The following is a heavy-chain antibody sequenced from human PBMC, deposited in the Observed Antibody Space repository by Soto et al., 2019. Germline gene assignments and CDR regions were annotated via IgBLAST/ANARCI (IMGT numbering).Heavy chain of an antibody. J-gene: IGHJ5*02. D-gene: IGHD2-2*01. CDR3: ASFYCSSTSCARDRFDP. V-gene: IGHV1-18*01. CDR2: ISAYNGNT. CDR1: GYTFTRYG. Sequence: ASVKVSCKASGYTFTRYGISWVRQAPGQGLEWMGWISAYNGNTNYAQKLQGRVTMTTDTSTSTAYMELRSLRSDDTAVYYCASFYCSSTSCARDRFDPWGQGTLVTVSS.